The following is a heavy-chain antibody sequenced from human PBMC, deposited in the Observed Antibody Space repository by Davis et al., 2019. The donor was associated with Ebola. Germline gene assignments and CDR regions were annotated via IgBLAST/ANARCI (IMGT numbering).Heavy chain of an antibody. V-gene: IGHV1-18*01. CDR2: INSYSNT. Sequence: ASVKVSCKASGGAFSSSPISWVRQAPGQGLEWMGWINSYSNTKYAQRLQGRVTMTTDTSTSTAYMELRSLRSDDTAVYYCARRYGDYPGGFDPWGQGTLVTVSS. J-gene: IGHJ5*02. CDR1: GGAFSSSP. D-gene: IGHD4-17*01. CDR3: ARRYGDYPGGFDP.